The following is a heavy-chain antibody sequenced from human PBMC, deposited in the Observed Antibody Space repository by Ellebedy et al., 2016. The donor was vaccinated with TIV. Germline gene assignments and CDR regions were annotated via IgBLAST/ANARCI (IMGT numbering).Heavy chain of an antibody. J-gene: IGHJ4*02. CDR3: AGRSVYGDYHF. CDR1: GGSIGGDS. D-gene: IGHD5/OR15-5a*01. CDR2: IYDSGAT. Sequence: MPSETLSLTCSVSGGSIGGDSRTWMRQPPGKGLEWIGPIYDSGATYSNHSLQSRVSISKETSKRGFSLKLTSVTAADTAVYYCAGRSVYGDYHFWGQGILVSVSS. V-gene: IGHV4-59*01.